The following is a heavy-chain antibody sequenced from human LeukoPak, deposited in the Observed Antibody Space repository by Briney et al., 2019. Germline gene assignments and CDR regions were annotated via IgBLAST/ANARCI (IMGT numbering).Heavy chain of an antibody. CDR2: ISSSSSYI. J-gene: IGHJ4*02. V-gene: IGHV3-21*01. D-gene: IGHD4-17*01. Sequence: PGGSLRLSCAASGFTFSSYSMNWVRQAPGKGLEWVLSISSSSSYIYYADSVKGRFTISRDNAKNSLYLQMNSLRAEDTAVYYCARGYGDYTGVIDYWGQGTLVTVSS. CDR1: GFTFSSYS. CDR3: ARGYGDYTGVIDY.